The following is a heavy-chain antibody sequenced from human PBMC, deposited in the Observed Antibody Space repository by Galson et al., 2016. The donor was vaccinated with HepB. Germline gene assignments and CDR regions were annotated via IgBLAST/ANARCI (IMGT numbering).Heavy chain of an antibody. Sequence: SLRLSCAGSGFTFGDYAMSWFRQAPGKGLEWVGFIRSKAYGGTTEYAASVAGRFTISRDDSKSIAYLQMNSLKTEDTAVYYCTRLGLRYFDWLSPFDYWGQGTLVTVSS. D-gene: IGHD3-9*01. CDR3: TRLGLRYFDWLSPFDY. V-gene: IGHV3-49*03. CDR1: GFTFGDYA. CDR2: IRSKAYGGTT. J-gene: IGHJ4*02.